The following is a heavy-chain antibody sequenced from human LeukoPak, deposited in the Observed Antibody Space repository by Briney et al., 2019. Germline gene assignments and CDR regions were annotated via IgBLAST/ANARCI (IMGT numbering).Heavy chain of an antibody. J-gene: IGHJ5*02. CDR2: INSDGSST. V-gene: IGHV3-74*01. CDR3: ARAPCSSTSCYPTGFDP. D-gene: IGHD2-2*01. Sequence: GGSLRLSCAASGFTFSSYWMHWVRQAPGKGLVWVSRINSDGSSTSYADSVKGRFTISRDNAKNTLYLQMNSLRAEDTAVYYCARAPCSSTSCYPTGFDPWGQGTLVTVSS. CDR1: GFTFSSYW.